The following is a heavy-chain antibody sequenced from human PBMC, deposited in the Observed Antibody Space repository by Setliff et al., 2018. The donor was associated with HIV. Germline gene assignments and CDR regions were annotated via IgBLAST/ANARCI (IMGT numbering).Heavy chain of an antibody. D-gene: IGHD1-26*01. Sequence: ASVKVSCKASGCTVTTYGISWVRQAPGQGLEWMGWFNTETRNPMYAQAFKGRLVFSLDTSVSTAYLQINSLKAEDTAMYYCARVGSYWSTFDYWGQGALVTVSS. CDR2: FNTETRNP. CDR3: ARVGSYWSTFDY. CDR1: GCTVTTYG. V-gene: IGHV7-4-1*02. J-gene: IGHJ4*02.